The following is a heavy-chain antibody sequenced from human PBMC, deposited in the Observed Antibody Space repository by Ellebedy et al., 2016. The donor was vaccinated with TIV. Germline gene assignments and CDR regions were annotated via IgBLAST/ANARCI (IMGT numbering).Heavy chain of an antibody. CDR2: VYYSGSP. V-gene: IGHV4-39*07. Sequence: MPSETLSLTCSVSGDSVSSTRYYWAWIRQPPGKGLEYIGSVYYSGSPYYNPSLKSRVTVSVDTSKNQFSLNLSSVTAADTAVYYCARDPALPRGRFDTWGQGTLVTVSS. CDR3: ARDPALPRGRFDT. J-gene: IGHJ5*02. CDR1: GDSVSSTRYY.